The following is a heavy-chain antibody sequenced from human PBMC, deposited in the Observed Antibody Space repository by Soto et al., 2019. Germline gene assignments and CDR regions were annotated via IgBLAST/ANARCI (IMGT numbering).Heavy chain of an antibody. CDR3: AREDPYVVAFDI. CDR1: GYTFTSYG. J-gene: IGHJ3*02. CDR2: ISAYNGNT. Sequence: ASVKVSCKASGYTFTSYGICWVRQAPGQGLEWMGWISAYNGNTNYAQKLQGRVTMTTDTSTSTAYMELRSLRSDDTAVYYCAREDPYVVAFDIWGQGTMVTVSS. V-gene: IGHV1-18*01. D-gene: IGHD2-15*01.